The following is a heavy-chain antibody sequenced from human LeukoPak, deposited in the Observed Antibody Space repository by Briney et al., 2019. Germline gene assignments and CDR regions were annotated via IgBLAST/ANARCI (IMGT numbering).Heavy chain of an antibody. V-gene: IGHV4-34*01. CDR3: GRGERGLEILPGYRSTWFDP. D-gene: IGHD3-9*01. CDR1: GGSFSGYY. Sequence: PSETLSLTCAVYGGSFSGYYWRWIRQPPGKGLEWIGEINHSGSTNYNPSLKSRVPISVDTSKNQFSLKLSSVTAADPAVYYCGRGERGLEILPGYRSTWFDPWGERSL. CDR2: INHSGST. J-gene: IGHJ5*02.